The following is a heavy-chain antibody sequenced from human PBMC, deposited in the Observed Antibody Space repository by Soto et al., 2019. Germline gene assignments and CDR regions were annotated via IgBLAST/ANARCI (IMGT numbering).Heavy chain of an antibody. V-gene: IGHV3-23*01. J-gene: IGHJ4*02. CDR2: ISGSGGST. CDR1: GFTFSSYA. Sequence: GGSLRLSCAASGFTFSSYAMSWVRQAPGKGLEWVSAISGSGGSTYYAASVKGRFTISRDNSKNTLYLQMNSLRAEDTAVYYCAKDDSSSRDYYFDYWGQGTLVTVSS. CDR3: AKDDSSSRDYYFDY. D-gene: IGHD6-6*01.